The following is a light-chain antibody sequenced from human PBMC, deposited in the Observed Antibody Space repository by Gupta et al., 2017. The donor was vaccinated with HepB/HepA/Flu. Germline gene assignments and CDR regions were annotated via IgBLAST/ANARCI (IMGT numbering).Light chain of an antibody. J-gene: IGKJ1*01. CDR1: QNINHW. Sequence: DIQMTQSPSTLSASVGDRVTITCRASQNINHWLAWYQQKPGKAPKLLIYKASRLESGVPSRFSGRGSGTEFSLTISSLQPDDFATYYCQQFDNYSGETLGPGTKVEIK. CDR2: KAS. CDR3: QQFDNYSGET. V-gene: IGKV1-5*03.